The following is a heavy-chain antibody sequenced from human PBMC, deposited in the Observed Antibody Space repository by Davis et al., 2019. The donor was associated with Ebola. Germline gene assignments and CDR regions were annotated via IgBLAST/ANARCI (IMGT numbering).Heavy chain of an antibody. V-gene: IGHV3-30*04. CDR2: TSHNERER. D-gene: IGHD3-3*01. CDR3: ARALHDEVLEY. Sequence: GESLKISCVASGFTFSNHAMHWVRQAPGKGLEWVAVTSHNERERFYGESVQGRFTISRDNSENVLYLQMDSLRPDDTAIYFCARALHDEVLEYWGQGTPVTVSS. CDR1: GFTFSNHA. J-gene: IGHJ4*02.